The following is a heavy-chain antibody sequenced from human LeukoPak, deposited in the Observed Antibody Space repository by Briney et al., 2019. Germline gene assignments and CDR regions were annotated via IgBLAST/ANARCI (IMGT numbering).Heavy chain of an antibody. CDR1: GGSISNYY. V-gene: IGHV4-59*01. CDR3: ASGYSGTSHFDY. J-gene: IGHJ4*02. D-gene: IGHD1-26*01. Sequence: SETLSLTCTVSGGSISNYYWGWIRQPPGKGLEWIGYIYFSGSTSYNPSLKSRVTISVDTSKHQFSLKLSSVTAADTAVYYCASGYSGTSHFDYWGQGTLVTVSS. CDR2: IYFSGST.